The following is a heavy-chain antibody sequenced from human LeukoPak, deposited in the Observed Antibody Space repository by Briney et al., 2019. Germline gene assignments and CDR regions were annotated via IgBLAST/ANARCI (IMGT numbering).Heavy chain of an antibody. Sequence: GGSLRLSCAASGITFSSYWMGWVRQAPGKGLEWVANIKHDGSQKYYVDSVKGRFPISRDNAKNSLYLQMNSLRAEDTAVYYCVTATGYRFDYWGQGTLVTVSS. D-gene: IGHD1-14*01. J-gene: IGHJ4*02. CDR2: IKHDGSQK. CDR3: VTATGYRFDY. CDR1: GITFSSYW. V-gene: IGHV3-7*01.